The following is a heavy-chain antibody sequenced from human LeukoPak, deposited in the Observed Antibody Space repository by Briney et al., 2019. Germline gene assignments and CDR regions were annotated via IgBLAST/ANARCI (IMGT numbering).Heavy chain of an antibody. V-gene: IGHV3-23*01. CDR2: VTTSGTIT. CDR1: GFAFTNYA. CDR3: AKNRGATMIGGGLDY. J-gene: IGHJ4*02. D-gene: IGHD3-10*02. Sequence: GGSLRLSCAASGFAFTNYAMTWVRQAPGKGLEWVSLVTTSGTITYYADSVRGRFTVSRVNSMNTLYLQMTSLRAEDTAVYYCAKNRGATMIGGGLDYWGQGTLVTVSS.